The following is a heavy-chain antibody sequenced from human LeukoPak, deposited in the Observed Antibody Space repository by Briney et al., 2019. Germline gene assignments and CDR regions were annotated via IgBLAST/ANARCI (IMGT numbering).Heavy chain of an antibody. D-gene: IGHD5-18*01. CDR2: ISGSGGST. Sequence: GGSLRLSCAASGFTFSSYAMSWVRQAPREGLEWVSAISGSGGSTYYADSVKGRFTISRDNSKNTLYLQMNSLRAEDTAVYYCAKDYSYGYGGFDYWGQGTLVTVSS. J-gene: IGHJ4*02. CDR3: AKDYSYGYGGFDY. CDR1: GFTFSSYA. V-gene: IGHV3-23*01.